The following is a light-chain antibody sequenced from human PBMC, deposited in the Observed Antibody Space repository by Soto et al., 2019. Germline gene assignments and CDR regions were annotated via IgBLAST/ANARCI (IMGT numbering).Light chain of an antibody. Sequence: QSALTQPPSASGSPGQSVTISCTGTSSDVGGYNYVSWYQQHPGKAHKLMIYEVSQRPSWVPDRFSGSKSGNTASLTVSGLQAEDEADYYCSSYAGSLYVFGTGTKLTVL. CDR1: SSDVGGYNY. J-gene: IGLJ1*01. CDR3: SSYAGSLYV. CDR2: EVS. V-gene: IGLV2-8*01.